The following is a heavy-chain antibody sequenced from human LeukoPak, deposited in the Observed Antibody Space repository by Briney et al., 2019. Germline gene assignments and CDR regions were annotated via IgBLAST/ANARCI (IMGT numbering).Heavy chain of an antibody. J-gene: IGHJ4*02. D-gene: IGHD2-2*02. V-gene: IGHV3-33*01. CDR2: IWYDGSNK. CDR3: ARELGYCSSTSCYTYYDILTGIDY. CDR1: GFTFSSYG. Sequence: SGGSLRLSCAASGFTFSSYGMHWVRQAPVKGLEWVAVIWYDGSNKYYADSVKGRFTISRDNSKNTLYLQMNSLRAEDTAVYYCARELGYCSSTSCYTYYDILTGIDYWGQGTLVTVSS.